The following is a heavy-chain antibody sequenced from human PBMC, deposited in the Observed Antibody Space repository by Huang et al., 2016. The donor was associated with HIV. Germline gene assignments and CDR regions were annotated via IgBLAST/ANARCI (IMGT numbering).Heavy chain of an antibody. Sequence: EVQLVESGGGLVPPGGSLRLSCAASGFTLSSYWMRWVRQAPGRGLKGVANIKTDGSGAYYVDSVRGRFTISRDNAKNALYLQINNLRAEDTAVYYCARLGRDYSHDFWGQGSLVIVSS. J-gene: IGHJ4*02. D-gene: IGHD1-26*01. CDR1: GFTLSSYW. CDR3: ARLGRDYSHDF. CDR2: IKTDGSGA. V-gene: IGHV3-7*03.